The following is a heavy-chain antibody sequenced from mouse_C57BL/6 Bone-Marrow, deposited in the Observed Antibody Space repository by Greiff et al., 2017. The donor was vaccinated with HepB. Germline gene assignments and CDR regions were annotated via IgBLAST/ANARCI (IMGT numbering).Heavy chain of an antibody. CDR1: GYTFTDYE. CDR3: TRSGGSDYYAMDY. D-gene: IGHD1-1*01. CDR2: IDPETGGT. J-gene: IGHJ4*01. V-gene: IGHV1-15*01. Sequence: QVHVKQSGAELVRPGASVTLSCKASGYTFTDYEMHWVKQTPVHGLEWIGAIDPETGGTAYNQKFKGKAILTADKSSSTAYMELRSLTSEDSAVYYCTRSGGSDYYAMDYWGQGTSVTVSS.